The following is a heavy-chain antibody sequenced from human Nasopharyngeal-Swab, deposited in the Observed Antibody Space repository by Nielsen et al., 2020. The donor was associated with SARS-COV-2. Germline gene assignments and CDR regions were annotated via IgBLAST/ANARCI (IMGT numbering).Heavy chain of an antibody. V-gene: IGHV4-34*01. CDR1: GGSLSGYY. Sequence: SETLSLTCAVYGGSLSGYYWSWIRQPPGKGLEWIGEINHSGGTNYNPSLKSRVTISVDTSKIQFPLRLSSVTAADTAVYYCARLGRSEAAAGSYNWFDPWGQGTLVTVSS. J-gene: IGHJ5*02. D-gene: IGHD6-13*01. CDR3: ARLGRSEAAAGSYNWFDP. CDR2: INHSGGT.